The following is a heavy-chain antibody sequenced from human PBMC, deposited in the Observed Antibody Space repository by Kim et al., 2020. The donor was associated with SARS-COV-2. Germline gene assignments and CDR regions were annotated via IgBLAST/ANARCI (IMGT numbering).Heavy chain of an antibody. CDR2: IKQGGSEN. CDR1: GFTFDIYW. V-gene: IGHV3-7*03. Sequence: GGSLRLSCAASGFTFDIYWMAWVRQAPGKEMQWVANIKQGGSENDYVDSVKGRFTISRDNAKKALYLQMNSLRVEDTAVYYCARETWGDLDVWGQGIMVTVPS. J-gene: IGHJ3*01. D-gene: IGHD7-27*01. CDR3: ARETWGDLDV.